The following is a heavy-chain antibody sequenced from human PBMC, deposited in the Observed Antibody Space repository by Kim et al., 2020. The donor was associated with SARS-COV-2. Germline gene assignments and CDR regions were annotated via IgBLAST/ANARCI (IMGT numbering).Heavy chain of an antibody. CDR3: ASPTVTGHYGY. CDR2: IYSGGST. CDR1: GFTVSSNY. J-gene: IGHJ4*02. Sequence: LSLTCAASGFTVSSNYMSWVRQAPGKGLEWVSVIYSGGSTYYAYSVKGRFTISRDNSKNTLYLQMNSLRAEDTAVYYCASPTVTGHYGYWGQGTLVTVSS. V-gene: IGHV3-53*01. D-gene: IGHD4-17*01.